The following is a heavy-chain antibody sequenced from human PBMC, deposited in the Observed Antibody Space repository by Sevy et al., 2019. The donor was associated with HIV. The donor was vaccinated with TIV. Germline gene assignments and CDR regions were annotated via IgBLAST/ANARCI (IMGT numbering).Heavy chain of an antibody. CDR1: GFTFSDHY. V-gene: IGHV3-72*01. J-gene: IGHJ4*02. D-gene: IGHD3-3*01. CDR3: VRERSASVFDY. Sequence: GGSLRLSCAASGFTFSDHYMDWVRQAPGKGLEWIGRINKANNYITEYAASVKGRFTISRPDSKNSVYLQMNSLKSEDTAVYYCVRERSASVFDYWGQGTLVTVSS. CDR2: INKANNYIT.